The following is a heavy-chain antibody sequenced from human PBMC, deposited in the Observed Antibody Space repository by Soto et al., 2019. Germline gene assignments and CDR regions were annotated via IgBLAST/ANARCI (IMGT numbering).Heavy chain of an antibody. V-gene: IGHV4-39*01. Sequence: PSETLSLTCTVSSASIISSSYTWGWIRQPPGKGLEWIGSIYYSGSIYYNPSLKSRVTISVDTSKNQFSLKLSSVTAAETAVYYCARQSSGWYNWFDPWGQGTLVTVSS. CDR3: ARQSSGWYNWFDP. J-gene: IGHJ5*02. D-gene: IGHD6-19*01. CDR2: IYYSGSI. CDR1: SASIISSSYT.